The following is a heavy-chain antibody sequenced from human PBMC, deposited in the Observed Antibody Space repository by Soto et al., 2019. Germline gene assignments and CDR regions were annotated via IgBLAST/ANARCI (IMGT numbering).Heavy chain of an antibody. CDR1: GGSFSGYY. CDR3: ARASGGPYDILTGYYLSWFDP. D-gene: IGHD3-9*01. Sequence: SETLSLTCAVYGGSFSGYYWSWIRQPPGKGLEWIGEINHSGSTNYNPSLKSRVTISVDTSKDQFSLKLSSVTAADTAVYYCARASGGPYDILTGYYLSWFDPWGQGTLVTVSS. V-gene: IGHV4-34*01. J-gene: IGHJ5*02. CDR2: INHSGST.